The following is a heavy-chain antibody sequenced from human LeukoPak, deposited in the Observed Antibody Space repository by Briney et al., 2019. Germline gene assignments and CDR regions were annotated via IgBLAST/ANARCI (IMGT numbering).Heavy chain of an antibody. CDR3: AKLGTYYYDSSDGY. D-gene: IGHD3-22*01. CDR2: ISGSGGST. Sequence: GGSLRLSCAASGFTFSSYAMSWVRQAPGKGLEWVSAISGSGGSTYYADSVKGRFTISRDNSKNTLYLQMNSLRAEDTAVYYCAKLGTYYYDSSDGYWGQGTLVTVSS. J-gene: IGHJ4*02. CDR1: GFTFSSYA. V-gene: IGHV3-23*01.